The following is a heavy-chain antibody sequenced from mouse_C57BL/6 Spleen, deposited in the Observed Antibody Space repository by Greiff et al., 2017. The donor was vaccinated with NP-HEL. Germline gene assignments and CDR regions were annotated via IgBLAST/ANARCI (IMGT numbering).Heavy chain of an antibody. D-gene: IGHD3-3*01. CDR3: ERRRTGFYYYAMDY. CDR2: ISSGSSTI. Sequence: EVKLMESGGGLVKPGGSLKFSCAASGFTFSDYGMHWVRQAPEKGLEWVAYISSGSSTIYYADTVKGRFTISRDNAKNTLFLQMTSLRSEDTAMYYCERRRTGFYYYAMDYWGQGTTVTVSS. V-gene: IGHV5-17*01. J-gene: IGHJ4*01. CDR1: GFTFSDYG.